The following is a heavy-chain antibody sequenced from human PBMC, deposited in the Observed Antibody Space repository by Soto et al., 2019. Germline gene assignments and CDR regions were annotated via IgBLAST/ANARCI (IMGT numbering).Heavy chain of an antibody. D-gene: IGHD3-22*01. CDR2: IKGKANSYAT. V-gene: IGHV3-73*01. J-gene: IGHJ5*02. CDR3: TRHATYYDSGRYIGDWFDL. Sequence: EVQLVESGGGLVQPGGSLRLSCGASGFTFSGHGIHWVRQASGKGLEWIGRIKGKANSYATEYAASLKGRFTISRDDSENKAYLQMNRLKSEDTAVYYCTRHATYYDSGRYIGDWFDLWGQGTLVTVSS. CDR1: GFTFSGHG.